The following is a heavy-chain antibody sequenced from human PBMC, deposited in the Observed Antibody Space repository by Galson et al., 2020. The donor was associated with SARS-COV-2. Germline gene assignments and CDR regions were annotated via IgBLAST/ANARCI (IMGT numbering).Heavy chain of an antibody. V-gene: IGHV3-30*18. CDR1: GFTFGTFA. CDR3: AKAPRAFYDYYAMDV. J-gene: IGHJ6*02. CDR2: ISYDGTNT. D-gene: IGHD3-10*01. Sequence: TGGSLRLSCTASGFTFGTFALHWVRQAPGKGLEWVALISYDGTNTYYLDSVKGRFAISRDNSRNTLYLQLDSLRAEDTAVYYCAKAPRAFYDYYAMDVWGQGTAVTVSS.